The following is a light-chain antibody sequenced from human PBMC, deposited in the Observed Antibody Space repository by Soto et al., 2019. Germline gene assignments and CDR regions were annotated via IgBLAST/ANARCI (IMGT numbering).Light chain of an antibody. Sequence: IQITQVPPTLSASVGDRVTITCRASQNINTWLAWYQQKPGKAPKLLIYDASSLESGVSSRFSGSGSGTDFTLTISSLQPDDFATYYCQQYDTYWTFGQGTKVDIK. V-gene: IGKV1-5*01. CDR1: QNINTW. CDR2: DAS. J-gene: IGKJ1*01. CDR3: QQYDTYWT.